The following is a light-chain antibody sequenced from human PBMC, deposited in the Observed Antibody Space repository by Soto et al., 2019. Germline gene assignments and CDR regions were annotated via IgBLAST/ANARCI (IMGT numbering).Light chain of an antibody. CDR3: CSYAGSSTLI. J-gene: IGLJ2*01. Sequence: QAVVTQPASVSGSPGQSITISCTGTSSDVGSYNLVSWYQRHPGKAPKLMIYEVAKRPSGVSNRFSGSRSGNTASLTISGLQAEDEADYYCCSYAGSSTLIFGGGTQLTVL. CDR2: EVA. CDR1: SSDVGSYNL. V-gene: IGLV2-23*02.